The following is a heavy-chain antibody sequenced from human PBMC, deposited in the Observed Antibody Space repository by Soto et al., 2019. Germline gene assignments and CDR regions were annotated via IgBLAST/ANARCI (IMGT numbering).Heavy chain of an antibody. CDR1: GLTFSTYG. V-gene: IGHV3-30*18. J-gene: IGHJ5*02. CDR3: AKDKGPYYDFWSGQRWFDP. CDR2: ISHDGSKK. Sequence: GTSLRLSCAASGLTFSTYGMRSVRPPPGKGPEWVAVISHDGSKKYYVESVEGRFSISRDNSKSIVHLQMNNVRTEDTAVYYCAKDKGPYYDFWSGQRWFDPWGPGT. D-gene: IGHD3-3*01.